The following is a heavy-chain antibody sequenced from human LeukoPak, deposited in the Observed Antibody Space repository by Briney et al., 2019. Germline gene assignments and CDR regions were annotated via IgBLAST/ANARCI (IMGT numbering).Heavy chain of an antibody. CDR3: ARASSPWGYCSSTSCHPDAVDI. J-gene: IGHJ3*02. Sequence: GGSLRLSCAASGFTFSSYAMHWVRQAPGKGLEWVAVISYDGSNKYYADSVKGRFTISRDNSKNTLYLQMNSLRAEDTAVYYCARASSPWGYCSSTSCHPDAVDIWGQGTMVTVS. CDR2: ISYDGSNK. CDR1: GFTFSSYA. D-gene: IGHD2-2*01. V-gene: IGHV3-30-3*01.